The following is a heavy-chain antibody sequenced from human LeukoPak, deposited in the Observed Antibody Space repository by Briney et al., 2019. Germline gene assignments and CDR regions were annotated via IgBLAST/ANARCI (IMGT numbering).Heavy chain of an antibody. D-gene: IGHD6-13*01. CDR3: AREEAAAATGY. Sequence: SETLSLTCTVSGVSISSGDYYWSWIRQPPGKGLEWIGYIYYSGSTYYNPSLKRRVTISVDTSKNQFSLKLSSVTAADTAVYYCAREEAAAATGYWGQGTLVTVSS. CDR1: GVSISSGDYY. V-gene: IGHV4-30-4*08. J-gene: IGHJ4*02. CDR2: IYYSGST.